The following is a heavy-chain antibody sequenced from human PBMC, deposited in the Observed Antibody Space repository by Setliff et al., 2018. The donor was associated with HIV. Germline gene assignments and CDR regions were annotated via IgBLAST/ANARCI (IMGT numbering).Heavy chain of an antibody. D-gene: IGHD3-22*01. J-gene: IGHJ4*02. Sequence: PGGSLRLSCAASGFTLSSYSMNWVRQAPGKGLEWVPSISSSSSYIYYADSVKGRFTISRYNAKNSLYSQMNSLRAEDTAVHYSAREDRFYYDSSGYPGLWGQGTLVTV. CDR1: GFTLSSYS. CDR3: AREDRFYYDSSGYPGL. CDR2: ISSSSSYI. V-gene: IGHV3-21*01.